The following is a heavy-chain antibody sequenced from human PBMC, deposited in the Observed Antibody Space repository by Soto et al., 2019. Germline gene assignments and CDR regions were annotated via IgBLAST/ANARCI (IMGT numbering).Heavy chain of an antibody. CDR1: GFTFSSYA. J-gene: IGHJ4*02. D-gene: IGHD3-22*01. Sequence: QVQLVESGGGVVQPGRSLRLSCAASGFTFSSYAMHWVRQAPGKGLEWVAVISYDGSNKYYADSVKGRVTISRDNSKNTLYLQMNSLRAEDTAVYYCARETMTYYFYYWGQGTLVTVSS. V-gene: IGHV3-30-3*01. CDR2: ISYDGSNK. CDR3: ARETMTYYFYY.